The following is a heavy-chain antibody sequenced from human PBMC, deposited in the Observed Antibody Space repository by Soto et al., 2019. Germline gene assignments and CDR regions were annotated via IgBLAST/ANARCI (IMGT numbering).Heavy chain of an antibody. CDR2: ISYDGSNK. J-gene: IGHJ3*02. Sequence: QVQLVESGGGVVQPGRSLRLSCAASGFTFSSYGMHWVRQAPGKGLEWVAVISYDGSNKYYADSVKGRFTISRDNSKNTLYLKMNSLRAEDTGVYYCAKDSSYYYDSIGAFAIWGQGTMVTVSS. V-gene: IGHV3-30*18. CDR3: AKDSSYYYDSIGAFAI. D-gene: IGHD3-22*01. CDR1: GFTFSSYG.